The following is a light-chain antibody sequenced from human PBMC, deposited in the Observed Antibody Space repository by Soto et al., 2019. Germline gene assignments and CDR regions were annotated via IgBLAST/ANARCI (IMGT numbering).Light chain of an antibody. Sequence: QSGLTQPPSLSGSPGDSVTISCTGTSSDVGGYNYVSWYQQHPGKAPKLMIYDVSKRPSGVPDRFSGSKSGNTASLTISGLQAEDEADYYCHLTVFGTGTKVTVL. CDR3: HLTV. CDR1: SSDVGGYNY. J-gene: IGLJ1*01. V-gene: IGLV2-11*01. CDR2: DVS.